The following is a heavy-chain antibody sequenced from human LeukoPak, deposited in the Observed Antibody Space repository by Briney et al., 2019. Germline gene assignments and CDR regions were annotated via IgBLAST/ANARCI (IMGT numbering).Heavy chain of an antibody. V-gene: IGHV3-23*01. CDR2: IIGSSDNT. D-gene: IGHD6-19*01. J-gene: IGHJ4*02. CDR3: ATLNLFYSSGWYDYFDY. CDR1: GFTFSSYV. Sequence: PGGSLRLSRAASGFTFSSYVMSWVRQAPRKGLEWVSAIIGSSDNTYYTDSVKGRFTNSRDNSKNTLYLHMNSLRAEDTAVYYCATLNLFYSSGWYDYFDYWGQGTLVTVSS.